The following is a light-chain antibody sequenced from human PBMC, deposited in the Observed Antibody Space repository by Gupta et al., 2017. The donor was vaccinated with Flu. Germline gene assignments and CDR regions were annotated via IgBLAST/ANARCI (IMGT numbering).Light chain of an antibody. CDR1: SGHSSYA. V-gene: IGLV4-69*01. J-gene: IGLJ2*01. Sequence: QLVLTQSPSASASLGASVKLTCTLSSGHSSYAIAWHQQQPEKGPRYFMKLNSDGRHSKGDGIPDRFSGSSSGAERYLTISSLQAEDEADYYCQTWGTGIHVVFGGGTKLTVL. CDR2: LNSDGRH. CDR3: QTWGTGIHVV.